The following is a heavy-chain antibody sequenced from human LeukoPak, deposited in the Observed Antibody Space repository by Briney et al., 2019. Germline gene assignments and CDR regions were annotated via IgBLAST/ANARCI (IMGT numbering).Heavy chain of an antibody. CDR2: IYSGGST. D-gene: IGHD5-24*01. J-gene: IGHJ4*02. CDR3: ARSRDGYRIDY. Sequence: GGSLRLSCAASGFTFSSYAMSWVRQAPGKGLEWVSVIYSGGSTYYADSVEGRFTISRDNSKNTLYLQMNSLRAEDTAVYYCARSRDGYRIDYWGQGTLVTVSS. CDR1: GFTFSSYA. V-gene: IGHV3-66*01.